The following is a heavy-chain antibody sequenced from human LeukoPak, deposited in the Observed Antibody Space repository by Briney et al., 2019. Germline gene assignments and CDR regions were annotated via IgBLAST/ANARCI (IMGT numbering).Heavy chain of an antibody. J-gene: IGHJ4*02. CDR2: INTDSSDI. D-gene: IGHD2-21*01. CDR1: GFTFSRYA. Sequence: GGSLRLSCAASGFTFSRYAMNKVRQAPGKGLEWVSYINTDSSDIHYADSVKGRFTISRDNARNTLYLQLGCLRAEDSAVYYCGRDAFRPGLIDSWGQGTLVTVS. V-gene: IGHV3-21*05. CDR3: GRDAFRPGLIDS.